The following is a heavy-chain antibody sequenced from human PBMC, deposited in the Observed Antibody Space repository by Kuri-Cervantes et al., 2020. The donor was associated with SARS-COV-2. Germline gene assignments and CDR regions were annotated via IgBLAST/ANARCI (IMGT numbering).Heavy chain of an antibody. D-gene: IGHD2-15*01. V-gene: IGHV1-18*01. J-gene: IGHJ4*02. Sequence: ASVKVSCKASGYTFTSYGISWVRQAPGQGLEWMGWISAYNGNTNYAQKLQGRVTMTEDTSTDTAYMELSSLRSEDTAVYYCATVGYCSGGSCSFEHYFDYWGQGTLVTVSS. CDR2: ISAYNGNT. CDR1: GYTFTSYG. CDR3: ATVGYCSGGSCSFEHYFDY.